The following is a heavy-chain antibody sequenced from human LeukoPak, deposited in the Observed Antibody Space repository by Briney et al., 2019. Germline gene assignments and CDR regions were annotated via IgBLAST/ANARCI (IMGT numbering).Heavy chain of an antibody. D-gene: IGHD5-24*01. CDR1: GFTFDDYG. CDR3: ARVTGGYNLVDY. V-gene: IGHV3-20*04. J-gene: IGHJ4*02. CDR2: ISDAGAHT. Sequence: PGGSLRLSCAASGFTFDDYGMSWVRQAPGKGLVWVSRISDAGAHTFYADSVKGRFAMSRDNAKNTPYLQMNSLRAEDTAVYYCARVTGGYNLVDYWGQGTLVTVSS.